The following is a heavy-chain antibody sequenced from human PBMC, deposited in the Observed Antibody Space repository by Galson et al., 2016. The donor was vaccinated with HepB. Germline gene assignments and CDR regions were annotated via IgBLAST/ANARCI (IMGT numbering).Heavy chain of an antibody. J-gene: IGHJ6*02. CDR3: ARGGGFYNGMDV. CDR2: IHDSGNT. D-gene: IGHD2-2*02. CDR1: SDPVTSGTYY. Sequence: SETLSLTCTVSSDPVTSGTYYWSWVRQSPGKGLDWIGYIHDSGNTNYNPSIKSHVTISRDTSKNQFFLELTSVTASDTAVSNCARGGGFYNGMDVWGQGTTVTVAS. V-gene: IGHV4-61*01.